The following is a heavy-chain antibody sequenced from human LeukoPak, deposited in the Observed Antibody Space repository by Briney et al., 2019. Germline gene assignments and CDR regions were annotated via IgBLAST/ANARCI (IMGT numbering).Heavy chain of an antibody. V-gene: IGHV3-30*18. D-gene: IGHD6-25*01. CDR1: GFTFSSYG. Sequence: PGGSLRLSCAASGFTFSSYGIHWVRQAPGKGLEWVAVISYDGSSKYYADSVKGRFTISRDNSKNTLYLQMNSLRVEDTAVYYCAKTEYSSGYYFDYWGQGTLVTVSS. CDR2: ISYDGSSK. J-gene: IGHJ4*02. CDR3: AKTEYSSGYYFDY.